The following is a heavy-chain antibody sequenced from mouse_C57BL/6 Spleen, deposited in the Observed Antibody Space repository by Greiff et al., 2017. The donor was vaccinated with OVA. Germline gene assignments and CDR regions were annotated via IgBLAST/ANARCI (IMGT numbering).Heavy chain of an antibody. CDR3: ARFDYDDPFLYYAMDY. V-gene: IGHV1-72*01. CDR2: IDPNSGGT. J-gene: IGHJ4*01. Sequence: QVQLQQPGAELVKPGASVKLSCKASGYTFTSYWMHWVKQRPGRGLEWIGRIDPNSGGTKYNEKFKSKATLTVDKPSSTADMQLSSLTSEDAAVYYCARFDYDDPFLYYAMDYWGQGTSVTVSS. CDR1: GYTFTSYW. D-gene: IGHD2-4*01.